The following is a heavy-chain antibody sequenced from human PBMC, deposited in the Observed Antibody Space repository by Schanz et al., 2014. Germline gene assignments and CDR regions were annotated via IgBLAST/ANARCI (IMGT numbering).Heavy chain of an antibody. CDR3: AKDPSHGDYDYYFDY. CDR2: FIVDSGNT. CDR1: GFTFSDYA. D-gene: IGHD3-22*01. Sequence: EVQLVESGGGLVQPGRSLRLSCTASGFTFSDYAMSWFRQAPGKGLEWVSGFIVDSGNTYYAGSVKGRFSISRDYSKNTLYLQMSSLRAEDTAIYYCAKDPSHGDYDYYFDYWGQGTLVNASS. V-gene: IGHV3-23*04. J-gene: IGHJ4*02.